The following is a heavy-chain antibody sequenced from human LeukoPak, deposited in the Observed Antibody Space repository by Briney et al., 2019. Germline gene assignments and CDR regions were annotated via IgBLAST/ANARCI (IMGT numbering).Heavy chain of an antibody. Sequence: MPSETLSLTCTVSGGSISSYYWSWIRQPPGKGLEWIGYIYTSGSTNYNPSLKSRVTISVDTSKNQFSLKLSSVTAADTAVYYCARVSGSYSPNAFDIWGQGTMVTVSS. J-gene: IGHJ3*02. V-gene: IGHV4-4*09. CDR3: ARVSGSYSPNAFDI. CDR1: GGSISSYY. CDR2: IYTSGST. D-gene: IGHD3-10*01.